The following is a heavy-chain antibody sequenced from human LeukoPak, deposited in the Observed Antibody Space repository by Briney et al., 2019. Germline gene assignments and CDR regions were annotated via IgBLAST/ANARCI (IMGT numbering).Heavy chain of an antibody. J-gene: IGHJ5*02. CDR2: IRDSGEA. V-gene: IGHV3-66*03. CDR1: GFRFSDYY. CDR3: ARDRAANQDWVEFDP. D-gene: IGHD3/OR15-3a*01. Sequence: PGGSLRLSCAVSGFRFSDYYMSWVRQAPGKGLEWVGLIRDSGEAFYADFARGRFAISRDESENTLYLQMNSLRVEDTAVYFGARDRAANQDWVEFDPWGQGTPVIVSS.